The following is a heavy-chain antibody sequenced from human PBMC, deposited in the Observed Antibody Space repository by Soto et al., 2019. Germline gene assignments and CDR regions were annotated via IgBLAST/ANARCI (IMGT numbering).Heavy chain of an antibody. J-gene: IGHJ5*02. CDR2: ISGSGGST. V-gene: IGHV3-23*01. Sequence: GGSMRLSWASAGCAFSSHCVSLVSPAQGKGLEWVSAISGSGGSTYYADSVKGRFTISRDNSKNTLYLQMNSLRAEDTAVYYCAKDPSSYRPILPDPWGQGTLVTVFS. CDR1: GCAFSSHC. CDR3: AKDPSSYRPILPDP. D-gene: IGHD6-13*01.